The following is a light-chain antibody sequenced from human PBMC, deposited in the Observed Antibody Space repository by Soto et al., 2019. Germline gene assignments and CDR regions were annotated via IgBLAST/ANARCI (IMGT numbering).Light chain of an antibody. CDR1: QSVSNS. Sequence: EIVMTQSPATLSVSPGEGATLSCRASQSVSNSLAWYQQKPGQAPRLLIYGASNRATRIPARFSGRGSGTEFTLTISSLQSEDFAFYYCQQCNIRPFTVGGGTKVEIK. CDR3: QQCNIRPFT. J-gene: IGKJ4*01. CDR2: GAS. V-gene: IGKV3D-15*01.